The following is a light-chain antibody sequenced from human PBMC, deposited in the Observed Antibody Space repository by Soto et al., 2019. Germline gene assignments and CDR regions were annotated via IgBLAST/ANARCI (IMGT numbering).Light chain of an antibody. V-gene: IGKV3-20*01. CDR3: QQYGSSPRT. J-gene: IGKJ1*01. CDR1: QSVNSNF. CDR2: NSS. Sequence: EIVLTQSPGTLSLSPGERATLSCSSSQSVNSNFLAWYQQKPGQAPRLLIYNSSNRATGIPDRFSGSGSGTDFTLTISRLEPEDFAVYYCQQYGSSPRTFGQGTKVDIK.